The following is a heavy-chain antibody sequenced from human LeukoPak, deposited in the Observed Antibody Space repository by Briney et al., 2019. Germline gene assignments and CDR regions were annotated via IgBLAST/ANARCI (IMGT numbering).Heavy chain of an antibody. D-gene: IGHD6-13*01. Sequence: GGSLRLSCAASGFTFSDYYMSWIRQAPGKGLEWVSYISSSGSTIYYADSVKGRFTISRDNAKNSLYLQMNSLRAEDTAVYYCARGLPGSIAAASKDRAFDIWGQGTMVTVSS. CDR1: GFTFSDYY. CDR2: ISSSGSTI. CDR3: ARGLPGSIAAASKDRAFDI. J-gene: IGHJ3*02. V-gene: IGHV3-11*04.